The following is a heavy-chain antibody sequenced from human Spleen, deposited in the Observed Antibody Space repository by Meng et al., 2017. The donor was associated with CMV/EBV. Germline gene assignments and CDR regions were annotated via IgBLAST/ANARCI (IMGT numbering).Heavy chain of an antibody. J-gene: IGHJ5*02. CDR3: ARVPFGGDNNWFDP. D-gene: IGHD2-21*02. CDR1: GGSITTNHYY. Sequence: SGGSITTNHYYWRWVRQTPGKGLEWIGYISYGGHTYYSPSLQSRVTISGDTSENQFSLRLSSVTAADTAVYFCARVPFGGDNNWFDPWGQGTLVTVSS. CDR2: ISYGGHT. V-gene: IGHV4-30-4*01.